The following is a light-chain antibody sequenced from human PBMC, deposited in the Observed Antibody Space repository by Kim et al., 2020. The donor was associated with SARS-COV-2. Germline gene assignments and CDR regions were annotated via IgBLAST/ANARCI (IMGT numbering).Light chain of an antibody. J-gene: IGKJ4*01. V-gene: IGKV3D-15*01. CDR2: HAF. Sequence: SLSPGERATLSCTASQSIGTDLAWYQHKPGQAPRLLIYHAFTRATGIPARISGSGSGTEFTLTISSLQSEDFAVYYCQQYNDWPLTFGGGTKVDIK. CDR3: QQYNDWPLT. CDR1: QSIGTD.